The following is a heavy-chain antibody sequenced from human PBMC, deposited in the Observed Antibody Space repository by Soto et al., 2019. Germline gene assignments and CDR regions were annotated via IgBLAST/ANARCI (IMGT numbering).Heavy chain of an antibody. Sequence: GGSLKLSCAAPGFTFCSHWVSWVRQAPWKGLEWVANIKQDGSIKYYVDSVKGRFSISRDNAKNSVYLQMDNLRAEDTAVYYCARNIGGSSSLWGQGTLVTVSS. CDR2: IKQDGSIK. CDR1: GFTFCSHW. J-gene: IGHJ4*02. V-gene: IGHV3-7*01. CDR3: ARNIGGSSSL. D-gene: IGHD3-16*01.